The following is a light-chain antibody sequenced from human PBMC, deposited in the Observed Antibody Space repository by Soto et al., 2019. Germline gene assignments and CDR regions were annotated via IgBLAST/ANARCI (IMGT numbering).Light chain of an antibody. CDR1: QSISSS. V-gene: IGKV1-5*03. CDR2: KAS. Sequence: DIQMSQSPSTLSASVDNRVTITCRASQSISSSLAWYQQKPGKAPKLLIYKASTINSGIPSRFSGSGSGTEFTLTISSLQPDDFAAYYCQHYNSYSEAFGQGTKVDIK. J-gene: IGKJ1*01. CDR3: QHYNSYSEA.